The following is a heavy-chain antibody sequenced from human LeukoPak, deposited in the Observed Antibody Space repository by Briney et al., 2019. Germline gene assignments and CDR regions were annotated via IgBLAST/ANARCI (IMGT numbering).Heavy chain of an antibody. V-gene: IGHV3-64*01. CDR2: ISSNGGST. D-gene: IGHD3-10*01. J-gene: IGHJ4*02. Sequence: GGSLRLSCAASGFTFSSYAMHWVRQAPGKGLEYVSAISSNGGSTYYANSVKGRFTISRDNSKNTLYLQMGSLRAEDMAVYYCARDYGYYFDYWGQGTLVTVSS. CDR3: ARDYGYYFDY. CDR1: GFTFSSYA.